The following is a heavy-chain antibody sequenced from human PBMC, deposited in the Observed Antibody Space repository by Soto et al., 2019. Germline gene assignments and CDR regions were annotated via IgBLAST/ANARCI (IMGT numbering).Heavy chain of an antibody. V-gene: IGHV1-3*01. CDR3: ARGNSGAFDI. D-gene: IGHD6-19*01. J-gene: IGHJ3*02. CDR2: MNPLNGDT. Sequence: QVQLVQSGAEVKKPGASVKVSCKASGYTLTTYSMHWVRQAPGQRLEWMGWMNPLNGDTKYSQRCQGRLTIIRDTSASTAYMELSSLRSEDTAISYCARGNSGAFDIWGQGTMVTVSS. CDR1: GYTLTTYS.